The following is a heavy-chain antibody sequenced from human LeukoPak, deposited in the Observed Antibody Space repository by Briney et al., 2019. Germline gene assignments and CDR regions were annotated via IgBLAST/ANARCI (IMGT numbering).Heavy chain of an antibody. CDR3: AKTVTYDY. V-gene: IGHV4-59*08. CDR1: GGSISSHY. D-gene: IGHD4-17*01. J-gene: IGHJ4*02. Sequence: SETLSLTCTVSGGSISSHYWTWIRQPPGKGLEWIGNILYSGNTHYNPSLKSRVTISGDTSKNQFSLKLSSVTAADTAVYYCAKTVTYDYWGQGTLVTVSS. CDR2: ILYSGNT.